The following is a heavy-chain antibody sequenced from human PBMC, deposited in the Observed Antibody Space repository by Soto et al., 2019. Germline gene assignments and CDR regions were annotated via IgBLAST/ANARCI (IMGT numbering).Heavy chain of an antibody. Sequence: QVQLVESGGGVVRPGTSLRLSCAATGFSFSAHGMHWVRQAPGKGLEWLAVINDGSEEGYADSVRGRFTISRDNARNXXXXXXXXXXXXXXXXXXXXXXXXXXXXXLDHWGQGTLVTVSS. CDR3: XXXXXXXXXXLDH. J-gene: IGHJ4*02. CDR1: GFSFSAHG. V-gene: IGHV3-33*01. CDR2: INDGSEE.